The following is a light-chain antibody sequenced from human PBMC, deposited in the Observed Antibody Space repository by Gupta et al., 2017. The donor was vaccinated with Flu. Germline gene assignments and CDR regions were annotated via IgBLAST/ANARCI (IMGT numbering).Light chain of an antibody. J-gene: IGKJ2*01. Sequence: SSLSVSEGDRVTITCRASQRIGRFLTWYQQKPGEAPKVLINGASTLQTGIPSKFSGSESGTDFILTISRLQPEDFATYYCQQGYSSPLTFGQGTKLEIK. V-gene: IGKV1-39*01. CDR2: GAS. CDR1: QRIGRF. CDR3: QQGYSSPLT.